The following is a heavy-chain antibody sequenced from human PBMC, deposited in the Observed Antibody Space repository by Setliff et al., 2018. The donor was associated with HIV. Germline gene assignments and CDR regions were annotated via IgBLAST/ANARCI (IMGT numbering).Heavy chain of an antibody. D-gene: IGHD2-8*02. J-gene: IGHJ4*02. CDR2: IYHTGST. CDR1: GGSISSTNW. Sequence: SETLSLTCAVSGGSISSTNWWSRVRQPPGKGLEWIGEIYHTGSTNYNPSLKSRVTISVDKSKNQFSLKLSSVTAADTAVYYCTVYNTGSSKDHYWGQGTPVTVSS. V-gene: IGHV4-4*02. CDR3: TVYNTGSSKDHY.